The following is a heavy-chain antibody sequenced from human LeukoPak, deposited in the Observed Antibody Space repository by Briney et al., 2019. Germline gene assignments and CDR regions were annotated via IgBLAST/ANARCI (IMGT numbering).Heavy chain of an antibody. CDR2: INYSGST. D-gene: IGHD3-22*01. V-gene: IGHV4-59*08. Sequence: SETLSLTCTVSGGSISNYYWSWIRQPPGKGLKWIGDINYSGSTNYNPSLKSRVTISIDTSKNQFSLKLSSVTAADTAVYYCARLDWYYYDSSGYWDDWGQGTLVTVSS. J-gene: IGHJ4*02. CDR1: GGSISNYY. CDR3: ARLDWYYYDSSGYWDD.